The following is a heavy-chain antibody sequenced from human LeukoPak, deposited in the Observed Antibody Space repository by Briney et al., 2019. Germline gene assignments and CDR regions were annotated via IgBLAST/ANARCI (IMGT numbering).Heavy chain of an antibody. CDR2: IYYSGST. D-gene: IGHD3-22*01. V-gene: IGHV4-59*01. Sequence: SETLSLTCTVSGGSISSYCWSWIRQPPGKGLEWIGYIYYSGSTNYNPSLKSRVTISADTSKNQFSLNLSSVTAADTAVYYCARGHGYDSSGYSFDYWGQGTLVTVSS. J-gene: IGHJ4*02. CDR1: GGSISSYC. CDR3: ARGHGYDSSGYSFDY.